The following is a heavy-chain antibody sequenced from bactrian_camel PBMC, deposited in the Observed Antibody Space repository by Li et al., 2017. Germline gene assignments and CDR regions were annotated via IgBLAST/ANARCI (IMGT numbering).Heavy chain of an antibody. D-gene: IGHD1*01. CDR1: GYTYHTYSRYL. V-gene: IGHV3S53*01. J-gene: IGHJ4*01. CDR2: IDSDGIA. Sequence: QVQLVESGGGSVQAGGSLRLSCAASGYTYHTYSRYLMGWFRQAPGKEREGVAAIDSDGIATYADSVKGRFTVSRDNADNTVNLMMNSLKPEDTATYYCAAEINRAIILSPGPRGPRSPSP.